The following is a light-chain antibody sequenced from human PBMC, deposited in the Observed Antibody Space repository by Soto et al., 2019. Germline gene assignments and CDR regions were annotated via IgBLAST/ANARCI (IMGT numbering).Light chain of an antibody. V-gene: IGKV3-20*01. CDR1: ETVNSNY. J-gene: IGKJ5*01. CDR3: QQYGSSPIT. Sequence: DIVLTQSPGTLSLSPGAGATLSCRASETVNSNYLAWYQHKRGQAPRLLIYGASSRATGIPDRFSGSGSGTDFTLTISRLEPEDVAVYYCQQYGSSPITFGQGTRLEIK. CDR2: GAS.